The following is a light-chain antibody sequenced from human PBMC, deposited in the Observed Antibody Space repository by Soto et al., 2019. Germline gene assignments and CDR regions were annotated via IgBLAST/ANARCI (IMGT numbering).Light chain of an antibody. Sequence: QMSQPPSSLSASVGATVPIPCRASQGISNYLAWYQQKPGKVPKLLIYAASTMQSGVPSRFSGSGSGTEFALTISSLQPEDFATYYCQQLKNYPLTFGGGTKVDIK. CDR1: QGISNY. V-gene: IGKV1-9*01. J-gene: IGKJ4*01. CDR2: AAS. CDR3: QQLKNYPLT.